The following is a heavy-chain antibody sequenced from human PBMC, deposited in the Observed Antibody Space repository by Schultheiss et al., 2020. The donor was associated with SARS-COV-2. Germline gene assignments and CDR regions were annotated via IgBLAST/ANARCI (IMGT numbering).Heavy chain of an antibody. V-gene: IGHV4-59*01. CDR1: GGSISSYY. J-gene: IGHJ4*02. CDR3: ARERTDWGSFDY. CDR2: IYYSGST. Sequence: SQTLSLTCTVSGGSISSYYWNWIRQPPGKGLEWIGYIYYSGSTNYNPSLKSRVTISVDTSKNQFSLKLSSVTAADTAVYYCARERTDWGSFDYWGQGTLVTVSS. D-gene: IGHD7-27*01.